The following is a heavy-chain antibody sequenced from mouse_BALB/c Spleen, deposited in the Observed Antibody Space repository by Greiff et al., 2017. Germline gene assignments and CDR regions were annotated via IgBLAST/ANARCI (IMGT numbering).Heavy chain of an antibody. Sequence: QVQLQQSGAELVRPGASVTLSCKASGYTFTDYEMHWVKQTPVHGLEWIGAIDPETGGTAYNQKFKGKATLTADKSSSTAYMELRSLTSEDSAVYYCETGRPFAYWGQGTLVTVSA. CDR2: IDPETGGT. CDR3: ETGRPFAY. CDR1: GYTFTDYE. V-gene: IGHV1-15*01. D-gene: IGHD1-2*01. J-gene: IGHJ3*01.